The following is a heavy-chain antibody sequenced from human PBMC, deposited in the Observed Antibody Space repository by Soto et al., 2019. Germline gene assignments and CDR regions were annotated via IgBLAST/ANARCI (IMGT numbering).Heavy chain of an antibody. D-gene: IGHD3-10*01. J-gene: IGHJ3*02. V-gene: IGHV4-59*01. Sequence: PSQTLSLTCSVSGGSISSGYWTWIRQPPGKGLEWIGYIYYGGSINYNPSLKSRVIISVDTAKNQFSLRLSSVTAADTAVYYCARVWGGAFDIWGQGTMVT. CDR2: IYYGGSI. CDR1: GGSISSGY. CDR3: ARVWGGAFDI.